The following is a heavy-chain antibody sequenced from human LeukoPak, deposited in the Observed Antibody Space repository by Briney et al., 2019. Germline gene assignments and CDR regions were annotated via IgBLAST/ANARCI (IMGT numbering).Heavy chain of an antibody. CDR3: AKMRAYSSSWFDY. J-gene: IGHJ4*02. Sequence: GGSLRLSCAASGFTFSSYAMSWVRQAPGKGLVWVSAISGSGGSTYYAYSVKGRFTISRDNSKNTLYLQMNSLRAEDTAVYYCAKMRAYSSSWFDYWGQGTLVTVSS. CDR1: GFTFSSYA. CDR2: ISGSGGST. D-gene: IGHD6-13*01. V-gene: IGHV3-23*01.